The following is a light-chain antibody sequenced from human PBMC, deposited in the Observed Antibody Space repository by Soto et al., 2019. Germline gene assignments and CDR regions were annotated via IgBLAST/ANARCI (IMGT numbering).Light chain of an antibody. CDR1: SSDVGGYNY. CDR2: DVS. Sequence: ALTQPRSVSGSPGQSVTISCTGTSSDVGGYNYVSWYQQHPGKAPKLMIYDVSKRPSGVPDRFSGSKSGNTASLTISGLQAEDEADYYCCSYAGSYTFGFGGGTKLTVL. V-gene: IGLV2-11*01. CDR3: CSYAGSYTFG. J-gene: IGLJ2*01.